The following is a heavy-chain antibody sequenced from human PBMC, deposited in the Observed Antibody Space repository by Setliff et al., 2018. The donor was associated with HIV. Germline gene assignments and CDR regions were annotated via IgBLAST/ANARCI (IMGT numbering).Heavy chain of an antibody. V-gene: IGHV4-59*01. CDR1: GVSISSYY. CDR2: IFPGGAT. D-gene: IGHD5-12*01. Sequence: ASETLSLTCSVSGVSISSYYWSWIRHSPGKGLEWIGIIFPGGATNYNPSLTSRVTISVDTSKNHLFLELTSVTTADTAVYFCAKSSPSIGYITDCWGQGAPVTVSS. CDR3: AKSSPSIGYITDC. J-gene: IGHJ4*02.